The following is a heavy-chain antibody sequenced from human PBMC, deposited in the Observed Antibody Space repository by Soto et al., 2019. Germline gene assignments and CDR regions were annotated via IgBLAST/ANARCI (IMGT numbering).Heavy chain of an antibody. CDR1: GYTFTSYA. D-gene: IGHD2-21*01. Sequence: ASVKVSCKASGYTFTSYAMHWVRQAPGQRLEWMGWINAGNGNTKYSQKFQGRVTITRDTSASTAYMELSSLRSEDTAVYYCARGRRAIGNYYYYYMDVWGKGTTVTVSS. V-gene: IGHV1-3*01. CDR2: INAGNGNT. J-gene: IGHJ6*03. CDR3: ARGRRAIGNYYYYYMDV.